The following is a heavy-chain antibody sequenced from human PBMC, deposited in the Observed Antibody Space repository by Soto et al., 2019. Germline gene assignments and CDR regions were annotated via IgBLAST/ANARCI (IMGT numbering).Heavy chain of an antibody. J-gene: IGHJ4*02. CDR1: GDTFNFYT. V-gene: IGHV1-69*02. Sequence: QVQLVQSGAELKKPGSSVRVSCKASGDTFNFYTITWVRQAPGLGLEWMGRTIPMVSMSTYALKFQGRPTISANKATSTASMVLSSLKPEDTAMYYCATSYGSGSQAFDFWGQGALVTVSS. CDR2: TIPMVSMS. CDR3: ATSYGSGSQAFDF. D-gene: IGHD3-10*01.